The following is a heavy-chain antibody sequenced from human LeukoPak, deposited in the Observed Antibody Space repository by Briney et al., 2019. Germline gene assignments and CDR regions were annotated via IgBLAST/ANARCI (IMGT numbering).Heavy chain of an antibody. Sequence: WVKVSCKASGGTFSSYAISWVRQAPGQGLEWMGRIIPILGIANYAQKFQGRVTITADKSTSTAYMELSSLRSEDAAVYYCCITMVRGVRRSQYYYYGMDVWGQGTTVTVSS. J-gene: IGHJ6*02. CDR2: IIPILGIA. V-gene: IGHV1-69*04. CDR3: CITMVRGVRRSQYYYYGMDV. CDR1: GGTFSSYA. D-gene: IGHD3-10*01.